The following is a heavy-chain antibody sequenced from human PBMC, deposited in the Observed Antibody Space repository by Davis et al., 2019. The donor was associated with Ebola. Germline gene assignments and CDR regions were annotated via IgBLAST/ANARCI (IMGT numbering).Heavy chain of an antibody. D-gene: IGHD6-13*01. CDR2: IIPILGIA. V-gene: IGHV1-69*04. CDR3: ARGMTATGTV. Sequence: SVKVSCKASGGTFSSYAISWVRQAPGQGLEWMGRIIPILGIANYAQKFQGRVTITADESTSTVYMEVSSLRSEDTAVYYCARGMTATGTVWGQGTPVTVSS. CDR1: GGTFSSYA. J-gene: IGHJ4*02.